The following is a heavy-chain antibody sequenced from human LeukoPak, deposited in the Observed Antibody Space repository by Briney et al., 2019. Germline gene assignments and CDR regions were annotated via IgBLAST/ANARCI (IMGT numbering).Heavy chain of an antibody. V-gene: IGHV1-46*01. D-gene: IGHD1-26*01. CDR3: ATSPSIVGASDAFDI. CDR2: INPSGGST. CDR1: GYTFTSYY. J-gene: IGHJ3*02. Sequence: ASVKVSCKASGYTFTSYYMHWVRQAPGQGLEWMGIINPSGGSTSYAQKFQGRVTMTRDTSTSTVYMELSSLRSEDTAVYYCATSPSIVGASDAFDIWGRGTMVTVSS.